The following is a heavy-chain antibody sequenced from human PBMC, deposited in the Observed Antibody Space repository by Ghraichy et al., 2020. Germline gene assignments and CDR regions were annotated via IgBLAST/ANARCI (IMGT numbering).Heavy chain of an antibody. CDR2: INHSGST. CDR1: GGSFSGYY. Sequence: SETLSLTCAVYGGSFSGYYWSWIRQPPGKGLEWIGEINHSGSTNYNPSLKSRVTISVDTSKNQFSLKLSSVTAADTAVYYCARGRGVQLERYYYFDYWGQGTLVTVSS. J-gene: IGHJ4*02. CDR3: ARGRGVQLERYYYFDY. V-gene: IGHV4-34*01. D-gene: IGHD1-1*01.